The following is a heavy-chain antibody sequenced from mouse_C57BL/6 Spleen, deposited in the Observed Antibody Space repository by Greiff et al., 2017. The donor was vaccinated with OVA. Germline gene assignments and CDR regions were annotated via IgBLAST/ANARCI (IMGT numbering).Heavy chain of an antibody. Sequence: QVQLKQSGPGLVAPSQCLYITCTVSGFSLTSYDISWVRQPPGKGLEWLGVIWTGGGTNYNSALISRLSISNDNAKSKVFLKMNSLQTDDTARYYGARKSARDGDGYFDYWGQGTTLTVSS. V-gene: IGHV2-9-1*01. CDR2: IWTGGGT. J-gene: IGHJ2*01. CDR3: ARKSARDGDGYFDY. D-gene: IGHD2-3*01. CDR1: GFSLTSYD.